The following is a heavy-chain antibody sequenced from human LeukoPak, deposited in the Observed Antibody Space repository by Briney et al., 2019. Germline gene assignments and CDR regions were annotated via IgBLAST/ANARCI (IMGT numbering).Heavy chain of an antibody. CDR2: IYYSGST. D-gene: IGHD3-9*01. J-gene: IGHJ4*02. V-gene: IGHV4-39*07. CDR3: ARGSDILTGFRIYFDY. Sequence: PSETLSLTCTVSGGSISSSNYYWGWIRQPPGKGLEWIGTIYYSGSTYYNPSLKSRVTISLDTSKNQFSLKVSSVTAADTAVYYCARGSDILTGFRIYFDYWGQGTLVTVSS. CDR1: GGSISSSNYY.